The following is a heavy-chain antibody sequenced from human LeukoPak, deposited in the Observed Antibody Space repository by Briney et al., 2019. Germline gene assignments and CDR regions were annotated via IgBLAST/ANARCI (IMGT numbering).Heavy chain of an antibody. J-gene: IGHJ4*02. CDR3: AKGIVVVPAAQYYFDY. V-gene: IGHV3-23*01. CDR1: GFTLNSYA. CDR2: ISGSGGST. Sequence: GGSLRLSCAASGFTLNSYAMSWVRQAPGKGLEWVSAISGSGGSTYYADSVKGRFTISRDNSKNTLYLQMNSLRAEDTALYYCAKGIVVVPAAQYYFDYWGQGTLVTVSS. D-gene: IGHD2-2*01.